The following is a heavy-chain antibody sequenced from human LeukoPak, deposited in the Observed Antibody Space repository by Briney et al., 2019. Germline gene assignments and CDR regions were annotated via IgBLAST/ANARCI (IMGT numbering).Heavy chain of an antibody. CDR1: GGSISSYY. V-gene: IGHV4-59*01. CDR3: ARANPGSSYYYGMDV. J-gene: IGHJ6*02. CDR2: IYYSGST. Sequence: SETLSLTCTVSGGSISSYYWSWVRQAPGKGLEWMGYIYYSGSTNYNPSLKIRVTISVDTSKNQFSLKLSSVTAADTAVYYCARANPGSSYYYGMDVWGQGTTVTVSS. D-gene: IGHD3-10*01.